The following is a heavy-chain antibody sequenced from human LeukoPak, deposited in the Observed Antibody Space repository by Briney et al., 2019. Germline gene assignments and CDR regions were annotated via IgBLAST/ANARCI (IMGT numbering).Heavy chain of an antibody. V-gene: IGHV3-23*01. Sequence: PGGSLRLSCAASGFTFSSYAMTWVRQAPGKGLEWVSSISGSGDNTYYADSVKGRFTFSRDNSKDTLYLQMNSLRAEDTAVYYCARGGYYGSGTYYSPTSPHWGQGTLVTVSS. CDR3: ARGGYYGSGTYYSPTSPH. J-gene: IGHJ4*02. D-gene: IGHD3-10*01. CDR1: GFTFSSYA. CDR2: ISGSGDNT.